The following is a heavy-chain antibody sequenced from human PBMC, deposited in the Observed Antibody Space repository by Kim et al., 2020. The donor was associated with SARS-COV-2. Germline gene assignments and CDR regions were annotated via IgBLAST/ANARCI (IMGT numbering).Heavy chain of an antibody. D-gene: IGHD3-22*01. Sequence: SETLSLICTVSGGSISSYYWSWIRQPPGKGLEWIGYIYYSGSTNYNPSLKSRVTISVDTSKNQFSLKLSSVTAADTAVYYCARESGYLDAFDIWGQGTLV. J-gene: IGHJ3*02. CDR2: IYYSGST. CDR1: GGSISSYY. V-gene: IGHV4-59*01. CDR3: ARESGYLDAFDI.